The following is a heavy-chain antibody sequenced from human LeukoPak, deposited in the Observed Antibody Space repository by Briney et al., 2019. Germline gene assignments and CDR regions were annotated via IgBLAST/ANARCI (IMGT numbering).Heavy chain of an antibody. Sequence: SETLSLTCTVSGGSISSSSYYWGWIRQPPGKGLEWIGSIYYSGSTYYNPSLKSRVTISVDTSKNQFSLKLSSGTAADSAVYEGESREQLVGRCDPWGQGTLVTVSS. V-gene: IGHV4-39*01. CDR1: GGSISSSSYY. CDR3: ESREQLVGRCDP. D-gene: IGHD6-13*01. CDR2: IYYSGST. J-gene: IGHJ5*02.